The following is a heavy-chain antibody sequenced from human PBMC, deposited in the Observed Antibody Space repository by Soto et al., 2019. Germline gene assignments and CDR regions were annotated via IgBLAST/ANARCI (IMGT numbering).Heavy chain of an antibody. CDR2: TA. CDR3: ARYCSSTSCLGIRNYYGMDV. Sequence: TANYAQKFQGRVTITADESTSTAYMELSSLRSEDTAVYYCARYCSSTSCLGIRNYYGMDVWGQGTTVTVSS. V-gene: IGHV1-69*01. J-gene: IGHJ6*02. D-gene: IGHD2-2*01.